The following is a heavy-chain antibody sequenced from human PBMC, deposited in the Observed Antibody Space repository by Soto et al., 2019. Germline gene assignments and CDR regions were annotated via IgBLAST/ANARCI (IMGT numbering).Heavy chain of an antibody. V-gene: IGHV3-7*01. J-gene: IGHJ4*02. Sequence: VQLVQSGGGLVQPGGSLRLSCAASGFTFSTYCMGWVRQAPGKGLEWVANIQLDGSEKYYVDSVKGRFTISRDNARNSLYLQMNSLRAEDTAVYYCARDLGYCYSAASDYWGQGTLVTVSS. CDR2: IQLDGSEK. D-gene: IGHD2-15*01. CDR1: GFTFSTYC. CDR3: ARDLGYCYSAASDY.